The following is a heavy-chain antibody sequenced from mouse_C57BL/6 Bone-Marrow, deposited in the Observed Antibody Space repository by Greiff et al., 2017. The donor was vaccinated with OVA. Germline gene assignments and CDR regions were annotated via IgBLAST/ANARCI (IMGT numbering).Heavy chain of an antibody. CDR1: GYTFTSYR. CDR3: ARDYYGPYFDY. CDR2: IHPNSGST. D-gene: IGHD1-1*01. J-gene: IGHJ2*01. V-gene: IGHV1-64*01. Sequence: VQLQQPGAELVKPGASVKLSCKASGYTFTSYRMHWVKQRPGQGLEWIGMIHPNSGSTNYNEKFKSKATLTVDKSSSTAYMQLSSLTSEDSAVYYCARDYYGPYFDYWGQGTTLTVSS.